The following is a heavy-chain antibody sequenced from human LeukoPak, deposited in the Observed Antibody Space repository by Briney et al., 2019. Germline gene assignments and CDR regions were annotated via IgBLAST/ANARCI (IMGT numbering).Heavy chain of an antibody. D-gene: IGHD3-9*01. CDR3: AREFYDILTGGADAFDI. V-gene: IGHV3-21*01. Sequence: GGSLRLSCAASGFTFSSYSMNWVRQAPGKGLEWVSSISSSSSYIYYTDSLKGRFTISRDNAKNSLYLQMNSLRAEDTAVYYCAREFYDILTGGADAFDIWGQGTMVTVSS. CDR1: GFTFSSYS. J-gene: IGHJ3*02. CDR2: ISSSSSYI.